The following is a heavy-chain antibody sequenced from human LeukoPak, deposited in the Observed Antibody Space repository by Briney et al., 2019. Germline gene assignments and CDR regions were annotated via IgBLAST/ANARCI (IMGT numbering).Heavy chain of an antibody. CDR2: INPNSGRT. D-gene: IGHD2-21*01. J-gene: IGHJ5*02. CDR3: AGADRLRGGPYLIGP. Sequence: GASVKVSCKTSGYSFTDYYMHWVRQAPGQGLEWMGWINPNSGRTSSAQKFQGRVTMTRDTSISTVYMEVRWLTSDDTAIYYCAGADRLRGGPYLIGPWGQGALVTVSS. V-gene: IGHV1-2*02. CDR1: GYSFTDYY.